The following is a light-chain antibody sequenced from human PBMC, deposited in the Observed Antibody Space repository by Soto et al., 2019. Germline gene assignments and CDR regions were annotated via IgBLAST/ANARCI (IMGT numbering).Light chain of an antibody. CDR2: DVS. Sequence: DIQMTQSPSTLSASIGDRFTITCRASQSISGWLAWYQQKPGKAPKLLISDVSSLESGVPSRFSGSGSGTEFTLTISSLQPDDFAVYYCQQYHDYWTFGPGTKVQVK. CDR1: QSISGW. CDR3: QQYHDYWT. J-gene: IGKJ1*01. V-gene: IGKV1-5*01.